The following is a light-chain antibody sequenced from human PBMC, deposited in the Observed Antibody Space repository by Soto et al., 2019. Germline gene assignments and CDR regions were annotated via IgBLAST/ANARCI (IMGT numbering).Light chain of an antibody. CDR2: GNS. V-gene: IGLV1-40*01. J-gene: IGLJ3*02. CDR3: QSYDGSLGGVWV. CDR1: RFNIGAGYD. Sequence: QYVLTQPPSVSGAPGQRVTISCTGSRFNIGAGYDVHWYQQLPGTAPKLLIYGNSNRPSGVPVRFSGSKSGTSVSLAITGLEAEDEADYYFQSYDGSLGGVWVFGGGTKLTGL.